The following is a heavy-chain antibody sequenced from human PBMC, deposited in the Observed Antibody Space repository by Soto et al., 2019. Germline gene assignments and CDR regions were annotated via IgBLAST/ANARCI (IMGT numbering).Heavy chain of an antibody. Sequence: EVQLLESGGGLVQPGGSLSLSCAASGFTFNTYAMSWVRQAPGEGLEWVSGIGGGTGATYNADSVKGRFIISRDNSKNTLYLQMNNLRVEDTAVYYCAKNAMSTVTRRGQYFDSWGQGTLVTVSS. V-gene: IGHV3-23*01. CDR1: GFTFNTYA. CDR2: IGGGTGAT. J-gene: IGHJ4*02. CDR3: AKNAMSTVTRRGQYFDS. D-gene: IGHD4-17*01.